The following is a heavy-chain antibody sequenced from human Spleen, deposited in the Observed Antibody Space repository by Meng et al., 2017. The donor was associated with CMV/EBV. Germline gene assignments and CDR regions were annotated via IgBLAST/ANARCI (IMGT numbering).Heavy chain of an antibody. CDR2: INPSGGSA. D-gene: IGHD3-10*01. CDR3: ARILWFGELSFGY. CDR1: GYNFTSYY. V-gene: IGHV1-46*01. Sequence: CKASGYNFTSYYIHWVRQAPGQGLEWMGIINPSGGSATYAQRFQGRVTMTSDTSTNTVYMQLSSLRSEDMAIYYCARILWFGELSFGYWGQGALVTVSS. J-gene: IGHJ4*02.